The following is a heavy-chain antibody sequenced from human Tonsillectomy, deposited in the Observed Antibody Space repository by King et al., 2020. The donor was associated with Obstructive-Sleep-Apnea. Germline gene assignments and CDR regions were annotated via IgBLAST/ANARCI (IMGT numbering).Heavy chain of an antibody. Sequence: VQLVESGGGLLQPGGSLRLSCAASGFTFSSYAMSWVRQAPGKGLEWVSAISGSGGSTYYADSVKGRFTISRDNSKNTLYLQMNSLRAEDTAVYYCAKDRALYYYDSSGVAFDIWGQGTMVTVSP. CDR2: ISGSGGST. D-gene: IGHD3-22*01. J-gene: IGHJ3*02. CDR3: AKDRALYYYDSSGVAFDI. V-gene: IGHV3-23*04. CDR1: GFTFSSYA.